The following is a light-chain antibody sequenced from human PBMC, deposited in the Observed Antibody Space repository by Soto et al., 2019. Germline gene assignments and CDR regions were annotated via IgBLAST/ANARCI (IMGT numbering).Light chain of an antibody. V-gene: IGLV1-40*01. CDR2: RNN. CDR1: SSNIGAGYE. J-gene: IGLJ1*01. Sequence: QSALTQPPSVSGAPGQRVTISCTGSSSNIGAGYEVHWYQQLPGTAPKLLIYRNNNRPSGVPDRFSGSKSGTSASLAITGLQAEDEADYYCQSYDSSLSALYVFGTGTKVTV. CDR3: QSYDSSLSALYV.